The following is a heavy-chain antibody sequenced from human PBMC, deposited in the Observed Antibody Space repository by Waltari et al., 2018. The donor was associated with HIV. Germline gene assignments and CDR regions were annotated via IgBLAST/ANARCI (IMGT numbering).Heavy chain of an antibody. CDR2: ISSSSSYI. Sequence: EVKLVESGGGLFKPGGSLRRSCAASGVTFSSYRMNWVRQAPGKGLECVSSISSSSSYIYYADSVKGRFTISRDNAKNSLYLQMNSLRAEDTAVYYCARDFWGGYYYGMDVWGQGTTVTVSS. V-gene: IGHV3-21*01. D-gene: IGHD3-16*01. J-gene: IGHJ6*02. CDR1: GVTFSSYR. CDR3: ARDFWGGYYYGMDV.